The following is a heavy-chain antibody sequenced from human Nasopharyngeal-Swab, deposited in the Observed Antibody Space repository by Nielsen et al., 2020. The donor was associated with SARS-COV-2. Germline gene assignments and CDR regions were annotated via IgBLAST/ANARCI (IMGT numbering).Heavy chain of an antibody. CDR3: TRGQDYSDGSGYYD. CDR2: IRRKAYGGTT. V-gene: IGHV3-49*04. D-gene: IGHD3-22*01. J-gene: IGHJ4*02. Sequence: GESLKISCTASGFTFGDYAMSWVRQAPGKGLEWVGVIRRKAYGGTTEYAASVKGRFTISRDDSKSIAYLQMNSLKTEDTAVYSCTRGQDYSDGSGYYDWGQGTLVTVSS. CDR1: GFTFGDYA.